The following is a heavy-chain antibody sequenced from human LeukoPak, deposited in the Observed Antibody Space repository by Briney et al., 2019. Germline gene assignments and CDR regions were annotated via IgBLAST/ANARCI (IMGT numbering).Heavy chain of an antibody. CDR3: AKDSPGDSSG. Sequence: GRSLRLSCAASGFTFSSYAMHWVRQAPGKGLEWVAVISYDGSNKYYADSVKGRFTISRDNSKNTLYLQMNSLRGEDTAVYYCAKDSPGDSSGWGQGTLVTVSS. CDR1: GFTFSSYA. CDR2: ISYDGSNK. J-gene: IGHJ4*02. V-gene: IGHV3-30*14. D-gene: IGHD6-19*01.